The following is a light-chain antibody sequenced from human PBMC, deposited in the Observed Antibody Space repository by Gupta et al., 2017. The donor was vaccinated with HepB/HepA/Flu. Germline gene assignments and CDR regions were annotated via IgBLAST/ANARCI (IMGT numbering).Light chain of an antibody. V-gene: IGKV3-15*01. CDR1: QNVRRN. J-gene: IGKJ4*01. Sequence: EIVLTQSPGTLSLSPGERATLSCRASQNVRRNLAWYQQKPGQPPRLLMYVASTRASTVPARFSGNGSGTDFTLTISSLQSEDFGVYVCQQYNDWPLSFGGGTKV. CDR2: VAS. CDR3: QQYNDWPLS.